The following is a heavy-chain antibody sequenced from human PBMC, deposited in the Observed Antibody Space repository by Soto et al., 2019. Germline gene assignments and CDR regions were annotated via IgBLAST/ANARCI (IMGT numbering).Heavy chain of an antibody. CDR3: ARGWYSSSWYGT. D-gene: IGHD6-13*01. V-gene: IGHV4-34*01. CDR2: INHSGST. CDR1: GGSFSGYY. Sequence: QVQLQQWGAGLLKPSETLSLTCAVYGGSFSGYYWSWIRQPPGKGLEWIGEINHSGSTNYNPSLKSRVTISVDTSKNQFSLKLSSVTAADTAVYYCARGWYSSSWYGTWGQGTLVTVSS. J-gene: IGHJ5*02.